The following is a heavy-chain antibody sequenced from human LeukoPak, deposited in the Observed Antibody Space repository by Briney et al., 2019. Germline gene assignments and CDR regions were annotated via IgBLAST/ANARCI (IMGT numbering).Heavy chain of an antibody. CDR2: IKSKTDGGTT. Sequence: PGGSLRLSCAASGFTFSNAWMSWVRQAPGKGLEWVGRIKSKTDGGTTDYAAPVKGRFTISRDDSKNTLYLQMNSLKTEDTAVYYCTRVWYSGSLSYYYYYMDVWGKGTTVTISS. CDR1: GFTFSNAW. V-gene: IGHV3-15*01. CDR3: TRVWYSGSLSYYYYYMDV. J-gene: IGHJ6*03. D-gene: IGHD1-26*01.